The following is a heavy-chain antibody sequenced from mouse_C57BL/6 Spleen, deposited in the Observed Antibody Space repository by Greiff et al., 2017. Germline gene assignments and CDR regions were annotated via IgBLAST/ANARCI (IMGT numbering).Heavy chain of an antibody. D-gene: IGHD1-1*01. V-gene: IGHV1-81*01. CDR2: IYPRSGNT. CDR3: ARGDYGSLDY. Sequence: VMLVESGAELARPGASVKLSCKASGYTFTSYGISWVKQRAGQGLEWIGEIYPRSGNTYYNEKFKGKATLTADKSSSTAYMELRSLTSEDSAVYFCARGDYGSLDYWGQGTTLTVSS. J-gene: IGHJ2*01. CDR1: GYTFTSYG.